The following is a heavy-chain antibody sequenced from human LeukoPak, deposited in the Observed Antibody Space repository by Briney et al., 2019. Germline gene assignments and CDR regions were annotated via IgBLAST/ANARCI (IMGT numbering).Heavy chain of an antibody. CDR2: ISAYNCNT. Sequence: ASVKVSCKASCYTFTSYGISWGRQAPGQGLEGVGWISAYNCNTNYAQKLQGRVTMTTDTSTSTAYMELRSLRSDDTAVYYCARVAYYDRGAFDIWGQGTMVTVSS. D-gene: IGHD3-22*01. CDR3: ARVAYYDRGAFDI. J-gene: IGHJ3*02. V-gene: IGHV1-18*01. CDR1: CYTFTSYG.